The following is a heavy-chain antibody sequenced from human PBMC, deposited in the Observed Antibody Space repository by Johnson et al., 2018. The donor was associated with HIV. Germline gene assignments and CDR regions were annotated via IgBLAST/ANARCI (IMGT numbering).Heavy chain of an antibody. CDR1: GFIVSDTD. V-gene: IGHV3-23*04. Sequence: EVQLVESGGGLVQPGGSLRLSCAVSGFIVSDTDMAWVRQAPGKGLEWLSAISGSGGSTYYADSVKGRFTISRDNSKNTLYLQMNSLRAEDTAVYYCARDPVSHYYDSSGSLDDAFDIWGQGTMVSVSS. J-gene: IGHJ3*02. CDR3: ARDPVSHYYDSSGSLDDAFDI. D-gene: IGHD3-22*01. CDR2: ISGSGGST.